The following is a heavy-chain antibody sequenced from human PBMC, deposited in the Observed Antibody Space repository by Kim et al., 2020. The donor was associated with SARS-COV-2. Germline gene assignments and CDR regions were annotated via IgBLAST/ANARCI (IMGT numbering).Heavy chain of an antibody. D-gene: IGHD3-3*01. J-gene: IGHJ4*02. V-gene: IGHV4-34*13. CDR3: ARREYDFWSGYYARDY. Sequence: SLQSRVTISVDTSKNQVSLKLSSVTAADTAVYYCARREYDFWSGYYARDYWGQGTLVTVSS.